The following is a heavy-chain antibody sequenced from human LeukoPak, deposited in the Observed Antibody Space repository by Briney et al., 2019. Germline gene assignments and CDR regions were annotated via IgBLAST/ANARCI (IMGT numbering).Heavy chain of an antibody. J-gene: IGHJ4*02. Sequence: GASVKVSCKASGYAFNIYDINWVRQTTRQGLEWMGWMNPDSGNTGFAQKFQGRVTMTRNTSITTAYMELSSLRFEDTAVYYCAVHLPGDYLDRWGQGTLVTVSS. CDR3: AVHLPGDYLDR. CDR1: GYAFNIYD. V-gene: IGHV1-8*01. CDR2: MNPDSGNT.